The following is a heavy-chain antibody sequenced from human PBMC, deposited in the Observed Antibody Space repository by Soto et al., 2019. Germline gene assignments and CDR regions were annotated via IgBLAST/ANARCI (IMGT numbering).Heavy chain of an antibody. CDR1: GDSINSDEYY. CDR3: ARDRSNTPDLFDY. CDR2: IYHTGST. J-gene: IGHJ4*02. V-gene: IGHV4-30-4*01. Sequence: TSETLSLTCSVSGDSINSDEYYWTWIRQPPGEGLEWIGHIYHTGSTSYNPSLKSRVTISLDTSKNQFSLKLNSVSAADMAVYYCARDRSNTPDLFDYWGRGTLVTVSS.